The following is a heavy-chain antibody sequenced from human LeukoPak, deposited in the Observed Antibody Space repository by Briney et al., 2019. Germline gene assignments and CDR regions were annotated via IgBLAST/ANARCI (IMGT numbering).Heavy chain of an antibody. CDR1: GGTFSSYA. V-gene: IGHV1-69*05. J-gene: IGHJ3*02. CDR2: IIPIFGTA. CDR3: ARGVVVGAFDI. Sequence: GASVKVSCXASGGTFSSYAISWVRQAPGQGLEWMGGIIPIFGTANYAQKFQGRVTITTDESTSTAYMELSSLRSEDTAVYYCARGVVVGAFDIWGQGTMVTVSS. D-gene: IGHD3-3*01.